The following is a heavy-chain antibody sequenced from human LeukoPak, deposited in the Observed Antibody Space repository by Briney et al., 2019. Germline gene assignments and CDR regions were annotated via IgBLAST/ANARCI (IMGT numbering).Heavy chain of an antibody. V-gene: IGHV3-33*06. CDR1: GFTFSSYG. Sequence: GGSLRLSCAASGFTFSSYGMHWVRQAPGKGLEWVAVIWYDGSNKYYADSVKGRFTISRDNSKNTLYLQMNSLRAEDTAVYYCAKVKLRFLEWLWGDIDYWGQGTLVTVSS. CDR2: IWYDGSNK. CDR3: AKVKLRFLEWLWGDIDY. J-gene: IGHJ4*02. D-gene: IGHD3-3*01.